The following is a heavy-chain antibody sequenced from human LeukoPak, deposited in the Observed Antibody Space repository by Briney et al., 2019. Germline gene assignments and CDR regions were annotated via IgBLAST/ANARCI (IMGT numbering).Heavy chain of an antibody. J-gene: IGHJ4*02. Sequence: ASVKVSCKASGYTFTSYGISWVRQAPGQGLEWMGWISAYNGNTNYAQKLQGRVTMTTDTSTSTAYMELRSLRSEDTAVYYCAREAQTVRNYYDSSGYYPLRYWGQGTLVTVSS. D-gene: IGHD3-22*01. CDR1: GYTFTSYG. CDR2: ISAYNGNT. V-gene: IGHV1-18*01. CDR3: AREAQTVRNYYDSSGYYPLRY.